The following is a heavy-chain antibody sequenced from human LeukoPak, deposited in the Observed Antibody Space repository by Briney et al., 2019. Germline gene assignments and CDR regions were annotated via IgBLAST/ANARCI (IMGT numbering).Heavy chain of an antibody. Sequence: GGSLRLSCAVSGFTFSSYWMSWVRQAPGKGLEWVANIKQDGSEKYYVDSVKGRFTISRDNAKNSLYLQMNSLRAEDTAVYYCARDYDILTGRDYWGQGTLVTVSS. CDR3: ARDYDILTGRDY. CDR1: GFTFSSYW. J-gene: IGHJ4*02. D-gene: IGHD3-9*01. V-gene: IGHV3-7*03. CDR2: IKQDGSEK.